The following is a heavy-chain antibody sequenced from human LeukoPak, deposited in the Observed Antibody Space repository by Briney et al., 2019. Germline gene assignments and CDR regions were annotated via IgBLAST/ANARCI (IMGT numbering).Heavy chain of an antibody. J-gene: IGHJ6*03. CDR2: IYSGGST. D-gene: IGHD3-10*01. CDR3: ARDYYGSGSSYYYMDV. Sequence: HPGGSLRLSCAASGFAFDDYAMHWVRQAPGKGLEWVSVIYSGGSTYYADSVKGRFTISRDNSKNTLYLQMNSLRAEDTAVYYCARDYYGSGSSYYYMDVWGKGTTVTVSS. V-gene: IGHV3-66*02. CDR1: GFAFDDYA.